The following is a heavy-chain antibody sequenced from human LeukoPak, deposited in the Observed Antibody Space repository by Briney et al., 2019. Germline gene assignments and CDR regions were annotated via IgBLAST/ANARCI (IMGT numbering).Heavy chain of an antibody. V-gene: IGHV4-59*01. CDR1: GGSISSYY. Sequence: SETLSLTCTVSGGSISSYYWSWIRQPPGKGLEWIGYIYYSGSTNYNPSLKSRVTISVDTSKNQFSLKLSSVTAADTAVYYCARQASSGYSGSFYYGMDVWGQGTTVTVSS. CDR3: ARQASSGYSGSFYYGMDV. D-gene: IGHD3-22*01. CDR2: IYYSGST. J-gene: IGHJ6*02.